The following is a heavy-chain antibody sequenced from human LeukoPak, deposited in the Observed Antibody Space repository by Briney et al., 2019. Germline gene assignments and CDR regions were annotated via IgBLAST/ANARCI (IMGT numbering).Heavy chain of an antibody. Sequence: GGPLDPSCAAPGFPFSTYARSWARRPPGKGLEGASPIVGSGVGTYYADSVKGRFTISRDNSKNTLYLQMNSLRAEDTAVYYCAKDLGGYYYDSSGYRKKRGVFDYWGQGTLVTVSS. J-gene: IGHJ4*02. CDR3: AKDLGGYYYDSSGYRKKRGVFDY. V-gene: IGHV3-23*01. CDR2: IVGSGVGT. CDR1: GFPFSTYA. D-gene: IGHD3-22*01.